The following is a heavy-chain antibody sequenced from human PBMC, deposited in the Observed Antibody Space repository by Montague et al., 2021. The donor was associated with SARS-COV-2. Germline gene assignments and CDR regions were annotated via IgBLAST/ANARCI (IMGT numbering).Heavy chain of an antibody. CDR3: ARGLVSSFFGVFDP. CDR1: GGSISSGGYY. J-gene: IGHJ5*01. V-gene: IGHV4-31*03. D-gene: IGHD3-3*01. Sequence: TLSLTCTVSGGSISSGGYYWSWIPPDPGKGLDWIGYFHHSRTAHYIPSLKSRITILVDTSKTRFSLKLRSVTAADSAIYYRARGLVSSFFGVFDPWAQGTQVTVSS. CDR2: FHHSRTA.